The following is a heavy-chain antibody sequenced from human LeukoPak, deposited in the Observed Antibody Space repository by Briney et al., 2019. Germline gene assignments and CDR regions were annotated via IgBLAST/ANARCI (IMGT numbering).Heavy chain of an antibody. CDR1: GYTFISYD. CDR3: ARVNIAAGGTDFDY. V-gene: IGHV1-8*01. CDR2: MNPNSGNT. J-gene: IGHJ4*02. Sequence: ASVKVSCKASGYTFISYDINWVRPATGQGLEWMGWMNPNSGNTGYAQKFQGRVTMTRNTSISTAYMELSSLRSEDTAVYYCARVNIAAGGTDFDYWGQGTLVTVSS. D-gene: IGHD6-13*01.